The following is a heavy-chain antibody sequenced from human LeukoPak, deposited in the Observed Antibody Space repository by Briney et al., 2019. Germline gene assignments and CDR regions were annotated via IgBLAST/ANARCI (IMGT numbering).Heavy chain of an antibody. J-gene: IGHJ4*02. CDR2: ISAYNGNT. V-gene: IGHV1-18*01. Sequence: ASVKVSCKASGYTFTSYGISWVRQAPGQGLEWMGWISAYNGNTNYAQKLQGRVTMTTDTSTNTAHMELRTLRSDDTAIYYCARDPSIAAAGRGYFDDWGQGTLVTVSS. D-gene: IGHD6-13*01. CDR1: GYTFTSYG. CDR3: ARDPSIAAAGRGYFDD.